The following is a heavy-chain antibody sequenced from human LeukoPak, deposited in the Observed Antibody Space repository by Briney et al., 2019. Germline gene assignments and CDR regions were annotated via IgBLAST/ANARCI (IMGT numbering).Heavy chain of an antibody. Sequence: GRSLRLSCAASGFTFSNYPIHWVRQAPGKGLEWLAVISYDGSHKYYADSVKGRFTISRHNSKKTLYLQMNCLRPEDTALYYCAKNGKVGLPGDLDYWGRETLVTVSS. CDR3: AKNGKVGLPGDLDY. J-gene: IGHJ4*02. CDR2: ISYDGSHK. V-gene: IGHV3-30*04. CDR1: GFTFSNYP. D-gene: IGHD1-26*01.